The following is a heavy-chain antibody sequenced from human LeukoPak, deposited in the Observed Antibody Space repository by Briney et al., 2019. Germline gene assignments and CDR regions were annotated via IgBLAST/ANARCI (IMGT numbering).Heavy chain of an antibody. CDR2: INSDGSST. CDR3: ATSSQDY. D-gene: IGHD2-2*01. J-gene: IGHJ4*02. CDR1: GFALTNYG. Sequence: GGSLRLSCAASGFALTNYGMNWVRQAPGKGLVWVSRINSDGSSTNYADSVKGRFTISRDNAKNTLYLQMNSLRAEDTAVYYCATSSQDYWGQGTLVTVSS. V-gene: IGHV3-74*01.